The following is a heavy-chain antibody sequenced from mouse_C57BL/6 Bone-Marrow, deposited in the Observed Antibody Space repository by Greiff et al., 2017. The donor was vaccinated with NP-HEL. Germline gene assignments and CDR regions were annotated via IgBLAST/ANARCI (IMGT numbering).Heavy chain of an antibody. CDR2: ISSGSSTI. CDR1: GFTFSDYG. CDR3: AREDDYDGWYFDV. D-gene: IGHD2-4*01. Sequence: EVHLVESGGGLVKPGGSLKLSCAASGFTFSDYGMHWVRQAPEKGLEWVAYISSGSSTIYYADTVKGRFTISRANAKNTLFLQMTSLRSEDTAMYYCAREDDYDGWYFDVWGTGTTVTVSS. J-gene: IGHJ1*03. V-gene: IGHV5-17*01.